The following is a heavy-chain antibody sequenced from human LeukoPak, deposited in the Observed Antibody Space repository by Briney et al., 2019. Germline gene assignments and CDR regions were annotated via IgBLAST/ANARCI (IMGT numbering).Heavy chain of an antibody. CDR3: AKAEYYDSSGDYYFDY. Sequence: GGSLRLSCAGSGFTFSSYAMSWVRQAPGKGLEWVSAISGSGGSTYYADSVKGRFTISRDNSKNTLYLQMNSLRAEDTAVYYCAKAEYYDSSGDYYFDYWGQGTLVTVSS. CDR2: ISGSGGST. V-gene: IGHV3-23*01. D-gene: IGHD3-22*01. CDR1: GFTFSSYA. J-gene: IGHJ4*02.